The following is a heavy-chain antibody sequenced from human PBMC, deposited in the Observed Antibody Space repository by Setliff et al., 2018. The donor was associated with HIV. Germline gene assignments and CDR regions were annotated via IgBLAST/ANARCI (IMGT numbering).Heavy chain of an antibody. J-gene: IGHJ6*02. V-gene: IGHV2-5*01. CDR2: IHWNDAN. CDR3: VHRVVWGGLDV. Sequence: PTLVNPTQTLTLTCTFSGSSLTTSGVGVGWIRQPPGKALEWLAVIHWNDANHYSPSLKTRLSITKDTSKNQMVLTMTNMDPVDTATYYCVHRVVWGGLDVWGQGTTVTVSS. D-gene: IGHD2-8*02. CDR1: GSSLTTSGVG.